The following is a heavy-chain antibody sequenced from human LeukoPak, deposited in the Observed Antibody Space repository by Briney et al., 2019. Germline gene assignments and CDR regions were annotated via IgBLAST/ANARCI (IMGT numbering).Heavy chain of an antibody. CDR3: ARSQIKNYYGDYMGDVAFDI. CDR1: GYTFTSYY. V-gene: IGHV1-46*01. J-gene: IGHJ3*02. CDR2: INPSGGNT. Sequence: ASVKVSCKASGYTFTSYYMHWVRQAPGQGLEWMGIINPSGGNTNYAQKLQGRVTMTTDTSTSTAYMELRSLRSDDTAGYYCARSQIKNYYGDYMGDVAFDIWGQGTMVTVSS. D-gene: IGHD4-17*01.